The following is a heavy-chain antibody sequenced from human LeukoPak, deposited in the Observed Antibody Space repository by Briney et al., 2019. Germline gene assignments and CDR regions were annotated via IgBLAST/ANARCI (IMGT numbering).Heavy chain of an antibody. CDR2: IYTSGST. Sequence: SETLSLTRTVSSDSIYSGIYYWSWIRQPAGKGLEWIGRIYTSGSTYYNPSLKSRVTISLDTSKNQFSLTLISVTAADTAVYYCARDVDTFFDYWGQGTLVTVSS. J-gene: IGHJ4*02. CDR3: ARDVDTFFDY. CDR1: SDSIYSGIYY. V-gene: IGHV4-61*02. D-gene: IGHD5-18*01.